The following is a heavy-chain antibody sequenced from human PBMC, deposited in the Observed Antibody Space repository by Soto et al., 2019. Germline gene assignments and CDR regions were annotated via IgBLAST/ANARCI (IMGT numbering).Heavy chain of an antibody. Sequence: QVQLVQSGAEVKKPGASVKVSCKASGYTFTSYDIYWVRQATGQGLEWMGWMNPNSGDAGYAKNFEGTVTLTRNTSLSTAYMELSSLISGDPAVYYCARGSRGVRFDPWGQGTLVTVSS. V-gene: IGHV1-8*01. CDR2: MNPNSGDA. J-gene: IGHJ5*02. D-gene: IGHD3-10*01. CDR1: GYTFTSYD. CDR3: ARGSRGVRFDP.